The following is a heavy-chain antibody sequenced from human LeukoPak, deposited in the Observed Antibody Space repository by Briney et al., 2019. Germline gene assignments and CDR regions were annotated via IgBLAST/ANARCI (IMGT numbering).Heavy chain of an antibody. CDR1: GFTVSSNY. Sequence: QAGGSLRLSCAASGFTVSSNYMSWVRQAPGKGLEWVSVIYSGGSTYYADSVKGRFTISRDNSKNTLYLQMNSLRAEDTAVYYCAKDGPITMVRGVILLYYFDYWGQGTLVTVSS. CDR3: AKDGPITMVRGVILLYYFDY. D-gene: IGHD3-10*01. CDR2: IYSGGST. J-gene: IGHJ4*02. V-gene: IGHV3-66*01.